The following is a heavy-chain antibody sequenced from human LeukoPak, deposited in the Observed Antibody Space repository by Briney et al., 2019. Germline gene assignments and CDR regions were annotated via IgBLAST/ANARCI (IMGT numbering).Heavy chain of an antibody. CDR2: IIPIFGTA. J-gene: IGHJ6*03. CDR3: ARTNIAARLSYYYMDV. D-gene: IGHD6-6*01. Sequence: SVKVSCKASGGTFSSYAISWVRQAPGQGLEWMGRIIPIFGTANYAQKFQGRVTITTDESTSTAYMELSSLRSEDTAVYYCARTNIAARLSYYYMDVWGKGTTVTVSS. CDR1: GGTFSSYA. V-gene: IGHV1-69*05.